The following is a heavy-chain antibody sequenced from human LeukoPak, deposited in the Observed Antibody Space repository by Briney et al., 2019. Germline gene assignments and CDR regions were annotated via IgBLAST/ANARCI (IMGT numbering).Heavy chain of an antibody. CDR3: ALIVGATPSSFDY. D-gene: IGHD1-26*01. CDR1: GFTFDDYA. V-gene: IGHV3-9*01. J-gene: IGHJ4*02. Sequence: PGGSLRLSCAASGFTFDDYAMHWVRQAPGKGLEWVSGISWNSGSIGYADSVKGRFTISRDNAKNSLYLQMNSLRAEDTALYYCALIVGATPSSFDYWGQGTLVTVSS. CDR2: ISWNSGSI.